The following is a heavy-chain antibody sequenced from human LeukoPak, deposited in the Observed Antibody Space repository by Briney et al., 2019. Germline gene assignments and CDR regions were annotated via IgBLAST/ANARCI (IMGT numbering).Heavy chain of an antibody. CDR1: GYTFGSYW. CDR2: INNDGSST. V-gene: IGHV3-74*01. CDR3: AKDPGSSWYDY. D-gene: IGHD6-13*01. Sequence: GGSLRLSCAASGYTFGSYWMYWVRQAPGKGLVWVSRINNDGSSTIYADSVKGRFTISRDNAKNTLYLQMNSLRAEDTAVYYCAKDPGSSWYDYWGQGTLVTVSS. J-gene: IGHJ4*02.